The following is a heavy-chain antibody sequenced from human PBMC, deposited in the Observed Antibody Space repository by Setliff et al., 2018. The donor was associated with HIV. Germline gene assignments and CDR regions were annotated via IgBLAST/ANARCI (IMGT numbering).Heavy chain of an antibody. J-gene: IGHJ6*03. Sequence: TLSLTCNVSGGSISGYYWSWIRQPAGKGLEWIGRIYTSGSTDYNPSLKSRLTISVDTPKNQFSLKLSSVTAADTAVYYCASHQHNFTGYYYYYYYMAVWGRGTMVTVSS. D-gene: IGHD3-9*01. CDR1: GGSISGYY. CDR3: ASHQHNFTGYYYYYYYMAV. CDR2: IYTSGST. V-gene: IGHV4-4*07.